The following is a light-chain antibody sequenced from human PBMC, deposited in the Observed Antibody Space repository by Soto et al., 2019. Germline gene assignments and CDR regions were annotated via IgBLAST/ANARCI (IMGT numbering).Light chain of an antibody. Sequence: DVVLTQSPLSLSVTLGQPASISCRSSQSLVAIDRSTYLNWVQQRPGQYPRRLIYIVSNRDPRVQDQFSGSGSCADCALKISSLEAEDVGVYYCVKGTHWPFTFGEGTKLDI. CDR3: VKGTHWPFT. J-gene: IGKJ2*01. CDR2: IVS. V-gene: IGKV2-30*01. CDR1: QSLVAIDRSTY.